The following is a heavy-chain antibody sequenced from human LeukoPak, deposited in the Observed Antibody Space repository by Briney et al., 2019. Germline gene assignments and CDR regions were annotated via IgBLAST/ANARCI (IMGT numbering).Heavy chain of an antibody. D-gene: IGHD5-18*01. CDR3: ANDLGWIQLNLG. J-gene: IGHJ4*02. CDR2: ITGNGATT. CDR1: GFTVSSNY. V-gene: IGHV3-23*01. Sequence: PGESLRLSCAASGFTVSSNYMNWVRQAPGKGLEWVSGITGNGATTYYADSVKGRFTISRDNSRNTVYLQMNSLRAEDTAVYYCANDLGWIQLNLGRGQGTLVTVSS.